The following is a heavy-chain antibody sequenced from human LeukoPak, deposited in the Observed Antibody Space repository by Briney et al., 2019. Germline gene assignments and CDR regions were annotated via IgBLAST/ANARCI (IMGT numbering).Heavy chain of an antibody. CDR2: INPDGSST. J-gene: IGHJ4*02. CDR3: ARQWGYGDYKTVY. D-gene: IGHD4-17*01. V-gene: IGHV3-74*01. Sequence: GGSLRLSCAASGFTFSSYWMHWVRHTPGKGLVWVSRINPDGSSTNYADSVKGRFTISRDNAQNTLYLQVNSLRAEDTAVYYCARQWGYGDYKTVYWGQGTLVTVSS. CDR1: GFTFSSYW.